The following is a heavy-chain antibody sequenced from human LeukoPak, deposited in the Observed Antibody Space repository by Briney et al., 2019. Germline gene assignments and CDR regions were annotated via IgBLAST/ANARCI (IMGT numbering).Heavy chain of an antibody. Sequence: ASVKVSCKASGYTFTSYGISWVRQAPGQGLEWMGWISAYNGNTNYAQKLQGRVTMTTDTSTSTACMELRSLRSDDTAVYYCAREHAYYYMDVWGKGTTVTVSS. CDR2: ISAYNGNT. CDR3: AREHAYYYMDV. CDR1: GYTFTSYG. J-gene: IGHJ6*03. V-gene: IGHV1-18*01.